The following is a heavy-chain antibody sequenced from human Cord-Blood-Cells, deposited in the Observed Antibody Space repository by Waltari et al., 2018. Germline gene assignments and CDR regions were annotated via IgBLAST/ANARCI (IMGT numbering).Heavy chain of an antibody. CDR1: GYSFTSYW. CDR2: IYPGDSDT. D-gene: IGHD2-2*02. J-gene: IGHJ4*02. CDR3: ARIYCSSTSCYNYFDY. Sequence: EVQLVQSGAEVKKPGESLKISCKGSGYSFTSYWIGWVRQRPGKGLEWMGIIYPGDSDTRYSPSFQGQVTISADKSISTAYLQWSSLKASDTAMYYCARIYCSSTSCYNYFDYWGQGTLVTVSS. V-gene: IGHV5-51*01.